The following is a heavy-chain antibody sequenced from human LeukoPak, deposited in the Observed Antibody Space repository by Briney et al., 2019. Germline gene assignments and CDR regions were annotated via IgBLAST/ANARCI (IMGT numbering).Heavy chain of an antibody. CDR3: ARDATPTVTTHNNWFDP. Sequence: SETLSLTCTASGGSISSYYWSWIRQPAGKGLEWIGRIYPSGSTNYNPSLKSRVTMSVDTSKNQFSLKLSSVTAADTAVYYCARDATPTVTTHNNWFDPWGQGTLVTVSS. V-gene: IGHV4-4*07. J-gene: IGHJ5*02. D-gene: IGHD4-17*01. CDR1: GGSISSYY. CDR2: IYPSGST.